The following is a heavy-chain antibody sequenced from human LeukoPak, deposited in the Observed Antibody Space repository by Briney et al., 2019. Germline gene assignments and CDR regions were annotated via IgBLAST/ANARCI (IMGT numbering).Heavy chain of an antibody. D-gene: IGHD6-19*01. V-gene: IGHV3-23*01. CDR2: ISGSGGSK. Sequence: GGSLRLSCAASGFTFSSYAMSWVRQAPGKGLEWVSAISGSGGSKYYADSVKGRFTISRDNYKNTLYLPMNSLISENTAVYYCAKSEEYSSGWLDYCGQGTLVTVSS. CDR3: AKSEEYSSGWLDY. J-gene: IGHJ4*02. CDR1: GFTFSSYA.